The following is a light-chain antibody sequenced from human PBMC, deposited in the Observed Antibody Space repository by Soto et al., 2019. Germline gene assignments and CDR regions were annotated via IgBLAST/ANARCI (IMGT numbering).Light chain of an antibody. J-gene: IGLJ1*01. CDR3: NSYTVRNTFV. Sequence: QSALTQPASLSGSPGQSITISCTGTSSDIGAYDYVSWFQQHPGKAPKLMISEVNNRPSGVSNRFSGSKSGSTAYLTISGLQVEDEAHYYCNSYTVRNTFVFGTGTKVTVL. CDR2: EVN. CDR1: SSDIGAYDY. V-gene: IGLV2-14*01.